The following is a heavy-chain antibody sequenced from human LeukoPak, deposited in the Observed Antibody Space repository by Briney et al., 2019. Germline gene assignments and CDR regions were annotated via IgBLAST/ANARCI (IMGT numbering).Heavy chain of an antibody. J-gene: IGHJ4*02. D-gene: IGHD6-19*01. CDR3: ARGYRSGLAGY. CDR1: GGSISSYC. V-gene: IGHV4-4*08. Sequence: SETLSLTCTVSGGSISSYCWSWIRQPPGKGLEWIGDIYPSGSAYYNPSLKSRVTISVDTSKNQFSLRLSSVTAADTAVYFCARGYRSGLAGYWGQGTLVTVSS. CDR2: IYPSGSA.